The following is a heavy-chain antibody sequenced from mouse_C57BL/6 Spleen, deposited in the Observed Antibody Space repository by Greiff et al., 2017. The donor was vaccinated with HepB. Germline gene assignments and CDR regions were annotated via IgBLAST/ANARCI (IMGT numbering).Heavy chain of an antibody. J-gene: IGHJ4*01. D-gene: IGHD2-3*01. CDR1: GYTFSSSW. Sequence: QVQLKESGPELVKPGASVKISCKASGYTFSSSWMNWVKQRPGKGLEWIGRIYPGDGDTNYNGKFKGKATLTADKSSSTAYMQLSSLTSEDSAVYFCAREARWLQHAMDYWGQGTSVTVSS. V-gene: IGHV1-82*01. CDR3: AREARWLQHAMDY. CDR2: IYPGDGDT.